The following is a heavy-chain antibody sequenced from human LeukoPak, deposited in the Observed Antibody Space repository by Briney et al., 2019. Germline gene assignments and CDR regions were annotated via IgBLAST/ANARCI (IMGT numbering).Heavy chain of an antibody. V-gene: IGHV3-53*01. D-gene: IGHD5-24*01. CDR1: GFSVSSNS. CDR3: ARVLAAIALRAYHYVDV. Sequence: GGSLRLSCAASGFSVSSNSMSWVRQAPGKGLECVSTICSRGVTSYADASKERFTISRDSNTNTLFFQLDSMRSADTAVYYCARVLAAIALRAYHYVDVRGKGTTVTVSS. J-gene: IGHJ6*03. CDR2: ICSRGVT.